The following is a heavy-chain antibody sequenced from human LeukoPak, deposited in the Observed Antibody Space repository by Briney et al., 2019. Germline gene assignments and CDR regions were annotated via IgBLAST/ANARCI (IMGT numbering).Heavy chain of an antibody. J-gene: IGHJ4*02. CDR3: AKASTGYSGYDFPYYFDY. CDR1: GFTFSSYG. V-gene: IGHV3-30*02. Sequence: GGSLRLSCAASGFTFSSYGMHWVRQAPGKGLEWVAFIRYDGSNKYYADSVKGRFTISRDNSKNTLYLQMNSLRAEDTAVYYCAKASTGYSGYDFPYYFDYWGQGTLVTVSS. D-gene: IGHD5-12*01. CDR2: IRYDGSNK.